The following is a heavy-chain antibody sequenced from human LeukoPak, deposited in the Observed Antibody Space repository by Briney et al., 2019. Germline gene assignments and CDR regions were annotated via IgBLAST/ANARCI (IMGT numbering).Heavy chain of an antibody. CDR3: ARDADYYGSGSYSPDY. CDR2: IIPFLGIT. J-gene: IGHJ4*02. CDR1: GYTFTGYY. V-gene: IGHV1-69*04. D-gene: IGHD3-10*01. Sequence: SVKVSCKASGYTFTGYYMHWVRQAPGQGLEWMGRIIPFLGITNYAQKFQGRVTIIADKSTSTAYIELSSLRSEDTAVYYCARDADYYGSGSYSPDYWGQGTLVTVSS.